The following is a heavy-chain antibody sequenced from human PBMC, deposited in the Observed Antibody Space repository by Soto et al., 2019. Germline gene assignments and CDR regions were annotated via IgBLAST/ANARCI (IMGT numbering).Heavy chain of an antibody. J-gene: IGHJ4*02. CDR1: GFTVSSNY. D-gene: IGHD2-2*01. CDR2: IWYDGTNK. CDR3: ARSLEMAAMDY. V-gene: IGHV3-33*08. Sequence: PGGSLRLSCAASGFTVSSNYMSWVRQAPGKGLECVAFIWYDGTNKYYADSVKGRFTISRDNSKNTLYLHMNTLRAEDTAVYYCARSLEMAAMDYWGQGTLVTVSS.